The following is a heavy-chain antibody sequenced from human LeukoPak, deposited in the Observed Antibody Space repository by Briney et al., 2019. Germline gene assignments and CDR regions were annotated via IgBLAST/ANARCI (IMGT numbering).Heavy chain of an antibody. Sequence: PGGSLRLSCAASEFTFITYWMSWVRQAPGKGLQWVAYISDSGTTVGYADSVKGRFSISRDNTENSLYLQMNSLRVEDTGFYYCARDVGADFWGQGTLVTVSS. J-gene: IGHJ4*02. D-gene: IGHD1-26*01. CDR3: ARDVGADF. V-gene: IGHV3-48*03. CDR2: ISDSGTTV. CDR1: EFTFITYW.